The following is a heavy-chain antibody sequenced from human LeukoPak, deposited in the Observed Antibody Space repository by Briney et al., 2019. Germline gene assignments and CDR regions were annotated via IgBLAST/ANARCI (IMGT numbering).Heavy chain of an antibody. Sequence: SGTLSLTCTVSGGSISSYYWRWIRQPAGKGLEWIGRIYTSGSTNYNPSLKSRVTMSVDTSKNQFSLKLNSVTAADTAVYYCARDYDVLPAYPPTQLFDPWGQGTLVTVSS. V-gene: IGHV4-4*07. D-gene: IGHD3-9*01. CDR2: IYTSGST. CDR1: GGSISSYY. CDR3: ARDYDVLPAYPPTQLFDP. J-gene: IGHJ5*02.